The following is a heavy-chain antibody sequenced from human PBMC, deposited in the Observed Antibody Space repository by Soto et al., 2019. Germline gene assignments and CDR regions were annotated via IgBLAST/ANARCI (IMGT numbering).Heavy chain of an antibody. V-gene: IGHV4-39*01. D-gene: IGHD3-3*01. Sequence: QLQLQESGPGLVKPSETLSLTCTVSGGSISSSSYYWGWIRQPPGKGLEWIGSIYYSGSTYYNPSLKSRVTISVDTSKNQFSLKLSSVTAADTAVYYCARSDLEWLLQPTTYWYFDLWGRGTLVTVSS. CDR1: GGSISSSSYY. CDR3: ARSDLEWLLQPTTYWYFDL. J-gene: IGHJ2*01. CDR2: IYYSGST.